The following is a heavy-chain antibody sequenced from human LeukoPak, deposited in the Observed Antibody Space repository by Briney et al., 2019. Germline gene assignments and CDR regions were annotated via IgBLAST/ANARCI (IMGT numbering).Heavy chain of an antibody. CDR2: ISADGGST. V-gene: IGHV3-43*02. CDR3: AKESGKFDY. Sequence: GGSLRLFCVVSGINFADYAMHWARQPPGEGLEWVSLISADGGSTFSADSVKGRFSISRDNSKNSLCLQMNSLRSEDTAMYYCAKESGKFDYWGQGTLVAVSS. J-gene: IGHJ4*02. CDR1: GINFADYA.